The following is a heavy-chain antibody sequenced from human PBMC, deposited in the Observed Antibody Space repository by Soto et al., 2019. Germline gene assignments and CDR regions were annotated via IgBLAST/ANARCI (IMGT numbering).Heavy chain of an antibody. J-gene: IGHJ4*02. CDR3: ARTQYSGSYNFDY. D-gene: IGHD1-26*01. CDR1: GGSISSSSYY. V-gene: IGHV4-39*01. Sequence: PSETLSLTCTVSGGSISSSSYYWGWIRQPPGKGLEWIGSIYYSGSTYYNPSLKSRVTISVDTSKNQFSLKLSSVTAADTAVYYCARTQYSGSYNFDYWGQGTLVTVSS. CDR2: IYYSGST.